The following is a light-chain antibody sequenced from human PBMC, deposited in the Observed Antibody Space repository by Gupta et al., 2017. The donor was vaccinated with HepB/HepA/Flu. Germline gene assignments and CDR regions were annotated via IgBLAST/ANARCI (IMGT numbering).Light chain of an antibody. CDR3: ATWDDSLKGRV. V-gene: IGLV1-44*01. CDR1: SANIGSNT. CDR2: GKN. J-gene: IGLJ2*01. Sequence: QSVLTQPPSASGTPGQWVTISCSGGSANIGSNTVHWYQHLPGTAPKLLIYGKNQRPSGVPDRFSGSTSGTSASLAISGLQSEDEADYYCATWDDSLKGRVFGGGTKLTVL.